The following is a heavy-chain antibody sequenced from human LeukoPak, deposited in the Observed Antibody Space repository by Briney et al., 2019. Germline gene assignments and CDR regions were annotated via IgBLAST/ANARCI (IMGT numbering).Heavy chain of an antibody. Sequence: PGGSLRLSCAASGFTFSSYWMHWVRQAPGKGLVWVSRIHSDGSSTSYADSVKGRFTMSRDNAKNTLYLQMNSLRAEDTAVYYCARVWITAGAYYDYWGQGTLVTVSS. J-gene: IGHJ4*02. CDR3: ARVWITAGAYYDY. CDR1: GFTFSSYW. V-gene: IGHV3-74*01. D-gene: IGHD6-13*01. CDR2: IHSDGSST.